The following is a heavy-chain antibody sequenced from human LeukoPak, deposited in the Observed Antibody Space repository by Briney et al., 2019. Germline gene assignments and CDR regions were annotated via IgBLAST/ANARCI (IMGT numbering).Heavy chain of an antibody. D-gene: IGHD5-18*01. CDR2: INPSGGST. Sequence: VKVFCKXSGYTFTSYYMHWVRQAPGQGLEWMGIINPSGGSTSYAQKFQGRVTMTRDTSTSTVYMELSSLRSEDTAVYYCARGGWVGGYSYGLSHDAFDIWGQGTMVTVSS. J-gene: IGHJ3*02. CDR1: GYTFTSYY. V-gene: IGHV1-46*01. CDR3: ARGGWVGGYSYGLSHDAFDI.